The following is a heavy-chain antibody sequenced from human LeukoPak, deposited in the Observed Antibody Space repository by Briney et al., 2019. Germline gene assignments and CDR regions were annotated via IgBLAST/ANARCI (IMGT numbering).Heavy chain of an antibody. Sequence: GGSPRLSCAASGFTFRDAWMSWVRQAPGEGLEWVGRIRSKTEGASIDYAAPVKGRFTISRDDSKNTVYLQTNSLKTEDTAVYYCTTAPYIWGSFGSNFWGQGTLVTVSS. V-gene: IGHV3-15*01. D-gene: IGHD3-16*01. J-gene: IGHJ4*02. CDR1: GFTFRDAW. CDR2: IRSKTEGASI. CDR3: TTAPYIWGSFGSNF.